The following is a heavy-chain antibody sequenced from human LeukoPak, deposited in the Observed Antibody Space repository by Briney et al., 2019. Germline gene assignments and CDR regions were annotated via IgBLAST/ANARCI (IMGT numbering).Heavy chain of an antibody. J-gene: IGHJ4*02. V-gene: IGHV4-59*05. D-gene: IGHD3-22*01. CDR3: ARAVGGYYYDSSGQGGYFDY. CDR1: GGTISSYY. Sequence: SETLSLTCTVSGGTISSYYWSWIRQPPGKGLEWIGSIYYSGSTYYNPSLKSRVTISVDTSKIQFSLKLSSVTAADTAVYYCARAVGGYYYDSSGQGGYFDYWGQGTLVTVSS. CDR2: IYYSGST.